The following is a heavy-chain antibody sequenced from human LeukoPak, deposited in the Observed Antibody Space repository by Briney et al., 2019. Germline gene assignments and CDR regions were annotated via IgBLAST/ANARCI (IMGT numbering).Heavy chain of an antibody. D-gene: IGHD1-14*01. CDR1: GFTFSDYA. J-gene: IGHJ3*02. CDR3: ARMRGGKNQTGVFDI. CDR2: ISDDGSGK. V-gene: IGHV3-30-3*01. Sequence: GGSLRLSCAASGFTFSDYAMHWVRQAPGKGLEWLAVISDDGSGKIYADSVKGRYTISRDNSKNTLYLQMNSLRTEDTAVYYCARMRGGKNQTGVFDIGGQGTMPPVSS.